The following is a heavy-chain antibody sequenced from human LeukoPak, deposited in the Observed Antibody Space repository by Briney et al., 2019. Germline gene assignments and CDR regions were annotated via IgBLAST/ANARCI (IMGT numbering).Heavy chain of an antibody. D-gene: IGHD2-15*01. J-gene: IGHJ4*02. Sequence: EAQEITCKGSAYNFNNYWIGWVRPMPGKGLEWMGIIYPGDSDTRYSPSFQGQVTISADKSIITAYVQWSSLKASDTAMYYCARYDCSGGSCSFDSWGQGTVVTVSS. CDR2: IYPGDSDT. CDR1: AYNFNNYW. CDR3: ARYDCSGGSCSFDS. V-gene: IGHV5-51*01.